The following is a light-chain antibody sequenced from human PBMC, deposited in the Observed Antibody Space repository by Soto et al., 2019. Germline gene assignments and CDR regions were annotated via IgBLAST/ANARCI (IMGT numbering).Light chain of an antibody. Sequence: QSALTQPASVSGSPGQSITISCTGTSNDIGAYNYVSWYQHHPGRAPKLIIYEVTNRPSGVSNRFSGSKSGNTASLTISGLRTEDEADYYCSSYTSSSTLYVFATGTRSPS. CDR3: SSYTSSSTLYV. CDR1: SNDIGAYNY. J-gene: IGLJ1*01. CDR2: EVT. V-gene: IGLV2-14*01.